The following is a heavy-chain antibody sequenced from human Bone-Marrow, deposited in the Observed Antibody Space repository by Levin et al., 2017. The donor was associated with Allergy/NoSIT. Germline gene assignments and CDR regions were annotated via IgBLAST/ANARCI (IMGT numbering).Heavy chain of an antibody. Sequence: ETLSLTCAASGFTFSSYSMTWVRQAPGKGLEWVCYISSSSSTIYYADSVKGRFTISRDNAKNSLHLQMNSLRDEDTAVYYCARDDVTYCTNAVCYRVGIDYWGQGTLVTVSS. V-gene: IGHV3-48*02. CDR2: ISSSSSTI. J-gene: IGHJ4*02. CDR3: ARDDVTYCTNAVCYRVGIDY. D-gene: IGHD2-8*01. CDR1: GFTFSSYS.